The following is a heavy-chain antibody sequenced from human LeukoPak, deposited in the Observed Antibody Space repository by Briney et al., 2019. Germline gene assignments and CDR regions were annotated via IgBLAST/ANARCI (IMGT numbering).Heavy chain of an antibody. CDR2: IIPMFGIA. CDR1: GGTLSSYA. Sequence: ASVKVSCKASGGTLSSYAISWVRQAPGQGLEWMGRIIPMFGIATHAQKFQGRVTITADKSTSTAYMEVSSLSSEDTAVYYCARESRDDYGDYVTDFWAQGTLVTVSS. D-gene: IGHD4-17*01. CDR3: ARESRDDYGDYVTDF. J-gene: IGHJ4*02. V-gene: IGHV1-69*04.